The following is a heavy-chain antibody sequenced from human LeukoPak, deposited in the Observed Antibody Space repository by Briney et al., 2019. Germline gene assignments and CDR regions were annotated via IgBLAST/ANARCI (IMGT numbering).Heavy chain of an antibody. CDR2: ISPDESST. CDR1: GFTFSTYW. D-gene: IGHD1-26*01. V-gene: IGHV3-74*01. CDR3: ASTSGTYRFDP. Sequence: GGSLRLSCVASGFTFSTYWMHWVRQVPGKGLVWVSRISPDESSTDYADSVKGRFTISIDNAKNTLYLQMNSLRTEDTAVYYCASTSGTYRFDPWGQGTLVTVSS. J-gene: IGHJ5*02.